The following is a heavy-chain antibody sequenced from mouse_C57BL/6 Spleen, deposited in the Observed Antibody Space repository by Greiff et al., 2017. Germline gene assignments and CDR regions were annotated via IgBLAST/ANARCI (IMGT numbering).Heavy chain of an antibody. V-gene: IGHV6-3*01. CDR2: IRLKSDNYAT. CDR1: GFTFSNYW. CDR3: TRGSSY. Sequence: DVQLQESGGGLVQPGGSMKLSCVASGFTFSNYWMNWVRQSPEKGLEWVAQIRLKSDNYATHYAESVKGRFTISRDDSKSSVYLQMNNLRAEDTGIYYCTRGSSYWGQGTLVTVSA. J-gene: IGHJ3*01.